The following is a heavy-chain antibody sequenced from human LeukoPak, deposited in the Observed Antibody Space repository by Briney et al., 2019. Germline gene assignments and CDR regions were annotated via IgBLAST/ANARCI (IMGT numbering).Heavy chain of an antibody. D-gene: IGHD6-13*01. CDR2: ISSSSSYI. V-gene: IGHV3-21*01. CDR3: ARGTRAAAGTLFY. Sequence: GGSLRLSCAASGFTFSSYSMNWVRQAPGKGREWVSSISSSSSYIYYADSVKGRFTISRDNAKNPLYLQMNSLRAEDTAVYYCARGTRAAAGTLFYWGQGTLVTVSS. J-gene: IGHJ4*02. CDR1: GFTFSSYS.